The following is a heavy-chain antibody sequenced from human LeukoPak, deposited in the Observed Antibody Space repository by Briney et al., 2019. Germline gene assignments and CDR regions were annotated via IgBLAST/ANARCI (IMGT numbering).Heavy chain of an antibody. J-gene: IGHJ5*02. Sequence: GASVKVSCKASGYIFTSYGISWVRQAPGQGLEWMGWISTNKGNTNYAQRLQGRVTMTTDTSTSTAYMELRSLRSDDTAIYYCVRDIQWRIDPWGQGTLVTVSS. CDR3: VRDIQWRIDP. CDR1: GYIFTSYG. CDR2: ISTNKGNT. D-gene: IGHD2-8*01. V-gene: IGHV1-18*01.